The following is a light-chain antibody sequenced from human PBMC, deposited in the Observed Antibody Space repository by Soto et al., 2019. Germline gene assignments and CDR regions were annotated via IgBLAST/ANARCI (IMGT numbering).Light chain of an antibody. CDR1: SSNIGSNY. CDR3: GGCDDSLSGPV. V-gene: IGLV1-47*01. Sequence: QSVLTQPPSASGTPGQRVNISCSGSSSNIGSNYVYWYRQFPGTAPKLLIQRNNQRPSGVPARFSGSKSGTSASLAISGLPSEDEADYYCGGCDDSLSGPVFGGGTKLTVL. CDR2: RNN. J-gene: IGLJ2*01.